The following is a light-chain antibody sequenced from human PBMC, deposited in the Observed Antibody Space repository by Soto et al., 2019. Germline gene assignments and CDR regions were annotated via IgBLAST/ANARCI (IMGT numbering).Light chain of an antibody. CDR1: QSISSNF. CDR2: ATS. V-gene: IGKV3-20*01. CDR3: QQYSSSWT. Sequence: EMVLTQSPGTLSLSPGQRATLSCRASQSISSNFLAWYQQKPGQAPRPLICATSSRATGIPGRFRGSGSGTDSTLTISRLEPEDCAVYYCQQYSSSWTFGQGSKVEIK. J-gene: IGKJ1*01.